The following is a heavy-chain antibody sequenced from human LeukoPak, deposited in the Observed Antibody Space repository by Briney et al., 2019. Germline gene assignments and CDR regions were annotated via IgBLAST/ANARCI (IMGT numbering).Heavy chain of an antibody. D-gene: IGHD1-7*01. J-gene: IGHJ3*02. Sequence: PSETLSLTCTVSGGSISSSSYYWGWIRQPPGKGLEWIGSIYYSGSTYYNPSLKSRVTISADTSKNQFSLKLSSVTAADTAVYYCARHRKRITGTTHAFDIWGQGTMVTVSS. CDR3: ARHRKRITGTTHAFDI. CDR2: IYYSGST. CDR1: GGSISSSSYY. V-gene: IGHV4-39*01.